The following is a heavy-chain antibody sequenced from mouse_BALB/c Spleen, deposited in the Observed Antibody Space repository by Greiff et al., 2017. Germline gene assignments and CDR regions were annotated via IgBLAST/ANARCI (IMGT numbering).Heavy chain of an antibody. CDR1: GYSITSDYA. V-gene: IGHV3-2*02. J-gene: IGHJ1*01. CDR3: ARNWDGDWYFDV. CDR2: ISYSGST. D-gene: IGHD4-1*01. Sequence: DVKLQESGPGLVKPSQSLSLTCTVTGYSITSDYAWNWIRQFPGNKLEWMGYISYSGSTSYNPSLKSRISITRDTSKNQFFLQLNSVTTEDTATYYCARNWDGDWYFDVWGAGTTVTVSS.